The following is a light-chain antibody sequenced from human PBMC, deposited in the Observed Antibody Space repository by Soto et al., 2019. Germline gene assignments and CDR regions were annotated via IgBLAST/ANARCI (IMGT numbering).Light chain of an antibody. J-gene: IGLJ1*01. CDR1: SSDVGAYNY. Sequence: QSVLTQPASVSGAPGQSITISCTGTSSDVGAYNYVSWYQQHPGKAPKLMIYEVNNRPSGVSNRFSGSKSGDTASLTISGLQAEDEADYYCSSYTTSSTYAFGTGTKVTVL. CDR3: SSYTTSSTYA. V-gene: IGLV2-14*01. CDR2: EVN.